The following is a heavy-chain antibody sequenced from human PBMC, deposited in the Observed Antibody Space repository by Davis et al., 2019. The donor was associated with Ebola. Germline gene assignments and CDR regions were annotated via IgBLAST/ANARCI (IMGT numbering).Heavy chain of an antibody. CDR2: IYYSGST. D-gene: IGHD4-23*01. CDR3: ARGAGSTRWYYYMDV. J-gene: IGHJ6*03. Sequence: PSETLSLTCTVSGGSISSYYWSWIRQPPGKGLEWIGYIYYSGSTNYNPSLKSRVTISVDTSKNQFSLKLSSVTAADTAVYYCARGAGSTRWYYYMDVWGKGTTVTVSS. CDR1: GGSISSYY. V-gene: IGHV4-59*01.